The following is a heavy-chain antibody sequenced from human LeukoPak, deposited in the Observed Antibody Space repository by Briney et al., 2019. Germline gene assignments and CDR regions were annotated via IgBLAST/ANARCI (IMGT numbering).Heavy chain of an antibody. CDR3: ARDASHFDSSGYFHNYYYGMDV. V-gene: IGHV3-48*03. J-gene: IGHJ6*02. CDR2: IGNDGRMM. CDR1: GFTLSSHP. D-gene: IGHD3-22*01. Sequence: GGSLRLSCAASGFTLSSHPMSWVRQAPGKGLEWVSYIGNDGRMMYYADSVKGRFTISRDSAKNSLYLQMNSLGADDTAVYYCARDASHFDSSGYFHNYYYGMDVWGQGTTVTVSS.